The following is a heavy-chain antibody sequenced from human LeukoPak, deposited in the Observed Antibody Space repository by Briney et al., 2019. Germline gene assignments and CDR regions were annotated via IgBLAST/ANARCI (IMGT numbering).Heavy chain of an antibody. J-gene: IGHJ4*02. CDR3: ARDKRTTNHVLLWFGELPEGFDY. V-gene: IGHV1-69*04. Sequence: GASVKVSCKASGGTFSSYAISWVRQAPGQGLEWMGRIIPILGIANYAQKFQGRVTITADKSTGTAYMELRSLRSDDTAVYYCARDKRTTNHVLLWFGELPEGFDYWGQGTLVTVSS. CDR2: IIPILGIA. D-gene: IGHD3-10*01. CDR1: GGTFSSYA.